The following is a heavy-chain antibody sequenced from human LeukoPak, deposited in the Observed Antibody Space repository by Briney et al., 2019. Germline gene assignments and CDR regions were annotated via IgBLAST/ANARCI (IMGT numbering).Heavy chain of an antibody. CDR2: IIPIFGTA. Sequence: GASVKVSCKASGGTFSSYAISWVRQALGQGLEWMGGIIPIFGTANYAQKFQGRVTITADESTSTAYMELSSLRSEDTAVYYCARGYYYDSSGFPSPYYFDYWGQGTLVTVSS. CDR3: ARGYYYDSSGFPSPYYFDY. CDR1: GGTFSSYA. D-gene: IGHD3-22*01. V-gene: IGHV1-69*01. J-gene: IGHJ4*02.